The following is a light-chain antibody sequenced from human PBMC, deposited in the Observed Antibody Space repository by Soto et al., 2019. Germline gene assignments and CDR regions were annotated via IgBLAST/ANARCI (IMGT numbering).Light chain of an antibody. Sequence: EVVMTQSPATLSVSPGERVTLSCRASQSVTSNLAWYQQKPGQAPRLVIYGASTGATGIPARFSGSGSGTEFTLTINSLQSEDFEIFYCQHYDYWPVTFGGGTKVDIK. J-gene: IGKJ4*01. CDR1: QSVTSN. V-gene: IGKV3-15*01. CDR2: GAS. CDR3: QHYDYWPVT.